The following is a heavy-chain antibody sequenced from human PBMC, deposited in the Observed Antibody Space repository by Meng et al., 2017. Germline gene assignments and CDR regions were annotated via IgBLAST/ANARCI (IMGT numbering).Heavy chain of an antibody. CDR3: ARFYFGYSYGPHPFDY. J-gene: IGHJ4*02. D-gene: IGHD5-18*01. Sequence: GESLKISCAASGFTFDDYGMSWVRQAPGKGLEWVSGINWNGGSTGYADSVKGRFTISRDNAKNSLYLQMNSLRAEDTALYYCARFYFGYSYGPHPFDYWGQGTLVTVSS. V-gene: IGHV3-20*04. CDR2: INWNGGST. CDR1: GFTFDDYG.